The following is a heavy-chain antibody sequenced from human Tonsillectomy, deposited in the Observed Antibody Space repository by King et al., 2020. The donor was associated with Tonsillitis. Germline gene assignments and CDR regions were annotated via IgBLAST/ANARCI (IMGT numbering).Heavy chain of an antibody. CDR2: ISYGSTYI. V-gene: IGHV3-21*01. Sequence: QLVQSGGGLVKPGGSLRLSCAASGLTFSTYSMNWVRQAPGKGLEWVAYISYGSTYINYADSVKGRFTISRDNAKNSVYLQMNSLRAEDTAVYYCARECNSGRCYTPDVDYWGQGSLVTVSA. CDR3: ARECNSGRCYTPDVDY. J-gene: IGHJ4*02. D-gene: IGHD2-2*02. CDR1: GLTFSTYS.